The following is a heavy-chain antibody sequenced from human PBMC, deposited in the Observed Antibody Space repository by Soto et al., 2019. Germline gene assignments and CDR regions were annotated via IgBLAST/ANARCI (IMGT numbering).Heavy chain of an antibody. D-gene: IGHD6-6*01. CDR1: GFTFSSYA. CDR2: ISYDGSNK. V-gene: IGHV3-30-3*01. CDR3: ARDLIAARPRYYYYGMDV. Sequence: GGSLRLSCAASGFTFSSYAMRWVRQAPGKGLEWVAVISYDGSNKYYADSVKGRFTISRDNSKNTLYLQMNSLRAEDTAVYYCARDLIAARPRYYYYGMDVWGQGTTVTVSS. J-gene: IGHJ6*02.